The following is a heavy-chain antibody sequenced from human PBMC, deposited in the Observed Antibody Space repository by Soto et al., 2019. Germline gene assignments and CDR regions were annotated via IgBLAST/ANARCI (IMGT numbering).Heavy chain of an antibody. J-gene: IGHJ4*02. CDR3: ARVDIAARKNFDY. V-gene: IGHV1-3*01. D-gene: IGHD6-6*01. CDR2: INAGNGNT. CDR1: GYTFTSYA. Sequence: GASVKVSCKASGYTFTSYAMHWVRQAPGQRLEWMGWINAGNGNTKYSQKFQGRVTITRDTSASTAYMELSSLRSEDTAVYYCARVDIAARKNFDYWGQGTLVTVSS.